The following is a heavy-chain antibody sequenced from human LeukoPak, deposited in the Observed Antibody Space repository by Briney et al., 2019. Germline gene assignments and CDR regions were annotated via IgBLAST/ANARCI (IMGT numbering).Heavy chain of an antibody. CDR2: INHSGST. Sequence: SETLSLTCPVYGGSFSGYYWSWIRQPPGKGLEWIGEINHSGSTNYNPSLKSRVSISVDTSKNQFSLKLSSVTAADTAVYYCARRHYDFWSGYSHFDYWGQGTLVTVSS. V-gene: IGHV4-34*01. J-gene: IGHJ4*02. CDR3: ARRHYDFWSGYSHFDY. CDR1: GGSFSGYY. D-gene: IGHD3-3*01.